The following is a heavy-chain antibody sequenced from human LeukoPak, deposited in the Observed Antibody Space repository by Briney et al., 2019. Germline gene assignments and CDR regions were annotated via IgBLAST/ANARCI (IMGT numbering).Heavy chain of an antibody. V-gene: IGHV4-59*11. D-gene: IGHD2-2*01. CDR1: GDSMNGHY. J-gene: IGHJ5*02. CDR2: IYSSGSV. Sequence: SSETLSLTCTVSGDSMNGHYWSWIRQPPGKGLEWIGYIYSSGSVSYNPSLISRLTILVDTSKNQFSLTLTSVTAADTAVYYCARLHASRAEEFDPWGQGTLVTVSS. CDR3: ARLHASRAEEFDP.